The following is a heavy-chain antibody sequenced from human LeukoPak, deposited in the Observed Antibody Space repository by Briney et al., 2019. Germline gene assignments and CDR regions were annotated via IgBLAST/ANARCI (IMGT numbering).Heavy chain of an antibody. J-gene: IGHJ4*02. V-gene: IGHV4-39*07. CDR1: GGSIISSSFW. D-gene: IGHD7-27*01. Sequence: PSETLSLTCTVSGGSIISSSFWWGWIRQPPGKGLEWIGSIYYSGVSYYNTSLKSRVTISVDTSKNQFSLKPSSVTAADTAVYYCASRKLGNDYWGQGTLITVSS. CDR3: ASRKLGNDY. CDR2: IYYSGVS.